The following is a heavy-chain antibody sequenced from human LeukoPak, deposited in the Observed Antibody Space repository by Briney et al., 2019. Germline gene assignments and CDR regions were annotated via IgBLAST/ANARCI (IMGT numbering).Heavy chain of an antibody. CDR1: GYTFTSYD. Sequence: SSVKVSCKASGYTFTSYDINWVRRATGQGLEWMGWISGYNGNTNYAQKLQGRVTMTTDTSTSTAYMELRSLRSDDTAVYYCARVEGATTHYWGQGTLVTVSS. CDR3: ARVEGATTHY. J-gene: IGHJ4*02. CDR2: ISGYNGNT. V-gene: IGHV1-18*01. D-gene: IGHD1-26*01.